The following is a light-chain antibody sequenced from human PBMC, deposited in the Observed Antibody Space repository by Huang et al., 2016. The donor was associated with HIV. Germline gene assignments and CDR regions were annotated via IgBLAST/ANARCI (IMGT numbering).Light chain of an antibody. CDR1: QSLTTN. Sequence: EIVLTQSPATLSVSPGERVTLSCRASQSLTTNLAWYQPKPGQAPRLLIYGTSTRATDIPARFSGSGSGTEFTLTISSLQSEDFAVYSCQHYKTFGRGTKLEIK. CDR3: QHYKT. CDR2: GTS. J-gene: IGKJ2*01. V-gene: IGKV3-15*01.